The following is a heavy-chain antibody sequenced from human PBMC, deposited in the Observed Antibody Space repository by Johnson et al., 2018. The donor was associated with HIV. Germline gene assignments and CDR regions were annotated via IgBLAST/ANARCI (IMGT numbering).Heavy chain of an antibody. CDR3: ASLGGYSGYGHDAFDI. D-gene: IGHD5-12*01. CDR2: INSDGSST. J-gene: IGHJ3*02. Sequence: EVQLVESGGGLVQPGGSLRLSCAASGFTFSSYWMHWVRQAPGKGLVWVSRINSDGSSTSYADSVKGRFTISRDNAKNTLYLQMNSLRAEDTAVYYCASLGGYSGYGHDAFDIWGQGTKVTVSS. V-gene: IGHV3-74*02. CDR1: GFTFSSYW.